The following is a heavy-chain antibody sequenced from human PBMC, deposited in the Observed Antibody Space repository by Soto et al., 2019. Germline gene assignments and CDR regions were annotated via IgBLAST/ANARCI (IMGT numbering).Heavy chain of an antibody. V-gene: IGHV1-18*01. CDR2: ISAYNGNT. D-gene: IGHD3-22*01. J-gene: IGHJ4*02. CDR1: GYTFTSYG. Sequence: GASVKVSCKASGYTFTSYGISWVRQAPGQGLEWMGWISAYNGNTNYAQKLQGRVTMTTDTSTSTAYMELRSLRSDDTAVYYCARVTYYDSSGPSGFDYWGQGTLVTGYS. CDR3: ARVTYYDSSGPSGFDY.